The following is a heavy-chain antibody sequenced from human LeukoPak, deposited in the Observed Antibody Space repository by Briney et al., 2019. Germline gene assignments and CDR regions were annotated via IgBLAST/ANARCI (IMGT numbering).Heavy chain of an antibody. J-gene: IGHJ4*02. D-gene: IGHD6-19*01. V-gene: IGHV4-59*08. Sequence: SETLSLTCTVSGGSISSDYWSWIRQPPGKGLEWIGYIYYSGSTNYNPSLKSRVTISVDTSKNQFSLKLSSVTAADTAVYYCARRAVAGTCFDYWGQGTLVTVSS. CDR2: IYYSGST. CDR1: GGSISSDY. CDR3: ARRAVAGTCFDY.